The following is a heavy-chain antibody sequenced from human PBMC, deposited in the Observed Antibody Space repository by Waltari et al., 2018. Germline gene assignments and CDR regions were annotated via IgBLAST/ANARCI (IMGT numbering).Heavy chain of an antibody. D-gene: IGHD3-9*01. CDR2: VSAYNGDT. CDR1: GYTFTSSG. J-gene: IGHJ4*02. CDR3: ARGDDILTGYYKGLDY. Sequence: QVQLVQSGAEVKKPGASVKVSCKASGYTFTSSGISWVRQAPGQGLEWMGWVSAYNGDTKYTQKLQGRVTMSTDTSTTTAYMELRSLRSDDTAVYYCARGDDILTGYYKGLDYWGQGTLVAVSS. V-gene: IGHV1-18*01.